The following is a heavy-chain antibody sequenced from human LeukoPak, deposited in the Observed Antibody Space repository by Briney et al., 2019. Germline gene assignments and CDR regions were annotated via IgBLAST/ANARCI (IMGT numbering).Heavy chain of an antibody. CDR3: ARDHHRRLYDSQARDTFDL. CDR2: ISSSTI. CDR1: GFSFSSYS. Sequence: GGSLRLSCAASGFSFSSYSMNWVRQAPGKGLEWVSYISSSTIYYADSVKGRFTISRDNAKLYLQMNSLRAEDTAVYYCARDHHRRLYDSQARDTFDLWGQGTMVTVSS. J-gene: IGHJ3*01. D-gene: IGHD3-22*01. V-gene: IGHV3-48*01.